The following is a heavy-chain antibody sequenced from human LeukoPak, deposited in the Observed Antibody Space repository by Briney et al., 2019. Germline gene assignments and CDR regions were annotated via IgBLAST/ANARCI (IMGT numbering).Heavy chain of an antibody. D-gene: IGHD2-8*01. CDR3: AREDIVLMVYASLDY. CDR2: ISSSSSYI. J-gene: IGHJ4*02. V-gene: IGHV3-21*01. Sequence: GGSLRLSCAASGFTFSSYSMNWVRQAPGKGLEWVSSISSSSSYIYYADSVKGRFTISRDNAKNSLYLQMNSLRAEDTAVYYCAREDIVLMVYASLDYWGQGTLVTVSS. CDR1: GFTFSSYS.